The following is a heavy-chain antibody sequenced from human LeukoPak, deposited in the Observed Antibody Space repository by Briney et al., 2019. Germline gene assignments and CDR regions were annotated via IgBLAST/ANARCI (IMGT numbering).Heavy chain of an antibody. CDR2: ISGSGGST. CDR3: AKDGSWVGATNGGGY. J-gene: IGHJ4*02. D-gene: IGHD1-26*01. CDR1: GFTFSSYA. Sequence: PGGSLRLSCAASGFTFSSYAMSWVRQAPGKGLEWVSAISGSGGSTYYADSVKGRFTISRDNSKNTLYLQMNSLRAEDTAVYYCAKDGSWVGATNGGGYWGQGTLVTVSS. V-gene: IGHV3-23*01.